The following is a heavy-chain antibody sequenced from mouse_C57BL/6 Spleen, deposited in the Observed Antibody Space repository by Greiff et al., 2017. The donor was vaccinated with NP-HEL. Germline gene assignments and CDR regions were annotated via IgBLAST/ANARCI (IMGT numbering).Heavy chain of an antibody. J-gene: IGHJ3*01. Sequence: QVQLQQSGPGLVQPSQSLSITCTASGFSLTSYGVHWVRQPPGKGLEWLGVIWSGGGTDYNAAFISGRSISKDNSKSQVYFKMNRLQADDTAIYYCAKRGWHDYDEGGFAYWGQGTLVTVSA. D-gene: IGHD2-4*01. V-gene: IGHV2-4*01. CDR2: IWSGGGT. CDR1: GFSLTSYG. CDR3: AKRGWHDYDEGGFAY.